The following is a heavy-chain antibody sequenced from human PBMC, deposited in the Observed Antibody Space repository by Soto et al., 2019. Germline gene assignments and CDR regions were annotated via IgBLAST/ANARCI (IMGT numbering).Heavy chain of an antibody. CDR3: AKSGYCTNGVCRISTWFDP. V-gene: IGHV3-23*01. CDR2: ISGSGGST. CDR1: GFTFSSYA. Sequence: PGGSLRLSCAASGFTFSSYAMSWVRQAPGKGLEWVSAISGSGGSTYYADSVKGRFTISRDNSKNTLYLQMNSLRAEDTAVHYCAKSGYCTNGVCRISTWFDPWGQGTLVTVSS. J-gene: IGHJ5*02. D-gene: IGHD2-8*01.